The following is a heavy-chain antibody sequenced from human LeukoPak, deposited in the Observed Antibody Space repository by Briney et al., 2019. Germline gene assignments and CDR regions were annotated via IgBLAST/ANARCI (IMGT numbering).Heavy chain of an antibody. CDR1: GFTFSRYA. J-gene: IGHJ4*02. D-gene: IGHD3-9*01. CDR2: ISGRDGST. Sequence: GGSLRLSCAASGFTFSRYAMSWVRQAPGKGLEWVSGISGRDGSTYYADSARGRFTISRDNAKNSLYLQMNSLRAEDTAVYYCARGMSLWGFDWLLSAPYFDYWGQGTLVTVSS. CDR3: ARGMSLWGFDWLLSAPYFDY. V-gene: IGHV3-23*01.